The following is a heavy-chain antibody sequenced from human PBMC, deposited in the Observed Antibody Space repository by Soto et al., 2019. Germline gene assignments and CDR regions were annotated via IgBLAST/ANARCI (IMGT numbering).Heavy chain of an antibody. CDR3: AKGGLQCCSGGSCPYYYGLDV. CDR2: ISYDGSNK. J-gene: IGHJ6*02. Sequence: QVQLVESGGGVVQPGRSLSLSCAASGFTFSSYSIHWVRQAPGKGLEWVAVISYDGSNKYYADSVKGRFSISRDNSKNTLSLKMNSLRPEDTAVYYCAKGGLQCCSGGSCPYYYGLDVWGHGTTVTVSS. D-gene: IGHD2-15*01. V-gene: IGHV3-30*18. CDR1: GFTFSSYS.